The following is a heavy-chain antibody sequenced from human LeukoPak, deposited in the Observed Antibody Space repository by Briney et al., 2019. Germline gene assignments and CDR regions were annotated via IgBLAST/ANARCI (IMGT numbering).Heavy chain of an antibody. J-gene: IGHJ4*02. D-gene: IGHD6-19*01. V-gene: IGHV4-38-2*01. Sequence: SETLSLTCAVSGYSISSGYYWDWIRQPPGKGLEWIGNIYHSGSTYYNPSLKSRATISVDTSKNQFSRKLSSVTAADTAVYYCARQGRGGSGWLSFDYWGQGTLVTVSS. CDR3: ARQGRGGSGWLSFDY. CDR2: IYHSGST. CDR1: GYSISSGYY.